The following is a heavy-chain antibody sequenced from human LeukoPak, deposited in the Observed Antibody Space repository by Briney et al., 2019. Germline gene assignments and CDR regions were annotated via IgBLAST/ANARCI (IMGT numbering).Heavy chain of an antibody. D-gene: IGHD4-23*01. CDR1: GFTVSSNY. CDR2: ISGSGGST. V-gene: IGHV3-23*01. CDR3: AKNDYGGNPVAIDY. Sequence: GGSLRLSCAASGFTVSSNYMSWVRQAPGKGLEWVSVISGSGGSTYYADSVKGRFTISRDNSKNTLYLQMNSLRAEDTAVYYCAKNDYGGNPVAIDYWGQGALVTVSS. J-gene: IGHJ4*02.